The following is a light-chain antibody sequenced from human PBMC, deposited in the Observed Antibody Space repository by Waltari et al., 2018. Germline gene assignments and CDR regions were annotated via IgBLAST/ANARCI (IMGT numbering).Light chain of an antibody. CDR3: CSYAGRATWA. Sequence: QSALTQPRSVSGSPGHSVTISCTGTSSDVGGYDYVSWYQQYPGKAPKLVVYDVSKRPSGVPVRFSGSKSGNTASRTISGRQAEDEADYNCCSYAGRATWAFGGGTKLTVL. J-gene: IGLJ3*02. V-gene: IGLV2-11*01. CDR1: SSDVGGYDY. CDR2: DVS.